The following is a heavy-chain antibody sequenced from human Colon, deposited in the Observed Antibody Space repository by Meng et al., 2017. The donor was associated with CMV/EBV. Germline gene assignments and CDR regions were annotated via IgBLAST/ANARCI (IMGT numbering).Heavy chain of an antibody. CDR2: IHYSGST. J-gene: IGHJ3*02. CDR3: ARRNAFDI. Sequence: GSLRLSCTVSGVSISGYYWSWIRQPPGRGPEYIGHIHYSGSTNYSPSLESRVSISVDTSKNQFSLNISSVTAADTAVYYCARRNAFDIWGQGTMVTVSS. CDR1: GVSISGYY. V-gene: IGHV4-59*01.